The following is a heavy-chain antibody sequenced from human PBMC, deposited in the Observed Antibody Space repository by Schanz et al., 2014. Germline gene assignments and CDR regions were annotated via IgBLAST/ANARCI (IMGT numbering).Heavy chain of an antibody. CDR3: ARDRWDWNNAFDI. CDR2: ISSSGGHI. Sequence: EVQVVESGGGLVRPGGSLRLSCSGFTVSAYSANWVRQAPGKGLEWVSSISSSGGHIYYADSVKGRFTITRDIAKNSLSLQMNSLRAEDTAVYYCARDRWDWNNAFDIWGQGTMVTVSS. D-gene: IGHD1-1*01. CDR1: GFTVSAYS. J-gene: IGHJ3*02. V-gene: IGHV3-21*02.